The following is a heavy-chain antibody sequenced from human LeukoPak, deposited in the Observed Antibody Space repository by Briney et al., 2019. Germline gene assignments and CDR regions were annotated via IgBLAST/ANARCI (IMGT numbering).Heavy chain of an antibody. V-gene: IGHV5-51*01. Sequence: GESLKIACKGSGYSFTSYWIGWVRQMPGKGLEWMGIIYPADSDIRYSPSFQGQVTISADRSTSTAYLQWSSLKASDSAMYYCARYNRDGYDAMGAHDFWGQGTLVTVSS. CDR3: ARYNRDGYDAMGAHDF. J-gene: IGHJ4*02. D-gene: IGHD5-24*01. CDR1: GYSFTSYW. CDR2: IYPADSDI.